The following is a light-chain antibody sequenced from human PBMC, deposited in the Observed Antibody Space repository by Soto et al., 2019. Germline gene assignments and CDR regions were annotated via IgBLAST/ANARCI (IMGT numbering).Light chain of an antibody. V-gene: IGKV3-20*01. CDR2: VAS. CDR3: QQHGNSPYT. Sequence: EIVLTQSPGTLSLSPGERVTLSCRASQSVPSNYLAWYQHKPGRAPRLLIYVASSIATGVPGRFSGSGSGTEFTLTISRLESEESAVYYCQQHGNSPYTFGRGKKLEL. J-gene: IGKJ2*01. CDR1: QSVPSNY.